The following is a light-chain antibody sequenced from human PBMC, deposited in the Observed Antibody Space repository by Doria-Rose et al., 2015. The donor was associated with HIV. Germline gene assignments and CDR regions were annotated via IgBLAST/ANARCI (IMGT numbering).Light chain of an antibody. Sequence: DIRVTQSPSTLSASVGDRVTITCRASQSISNWLARYQQKPGQAPKLLIYKASTLQSGVPSRFRGSGSGTEFTLTISSLQPDDFATYYCQHFDKYFSWTFGHGTKVDIK. CDR2: KAS. V-gene: IGKV1-5*03. CDR1: QSISNW. CDR3: QHFDKYFSWT. J-gene: IGKJ1*01.